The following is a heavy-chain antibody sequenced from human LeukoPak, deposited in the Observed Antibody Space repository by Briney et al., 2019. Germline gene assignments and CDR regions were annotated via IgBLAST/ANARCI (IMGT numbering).Heavy chain of an antibody. J-gene: IGHJ5*02. D-gene: IGHD2-2*01. CDR3: ARHCSSTSCYAGGMGWFDP. V-gene: IGHV1-69*06. CDR2: IIPIFGTA. CDR1: GYTFTGYY. Sequence: GASVKVSCKASGYTFTGYYMHWVRQAPGQGLEWMGGIIPIFGTANYAQKFQGRVTITADKSTSTAYMELSSLRSEDTAVYYCARHCSSTSCYAGGMGWFDPWGQGTLVTVSS.